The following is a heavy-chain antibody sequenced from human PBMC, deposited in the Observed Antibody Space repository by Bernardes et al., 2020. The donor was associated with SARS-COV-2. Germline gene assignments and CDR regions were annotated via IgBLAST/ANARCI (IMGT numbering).Heavy chain of an antibody. V-gene: IGHV3-7*04. Sequence: GGSLRLSCAAAGFTFSSDWMSWDRQAPGRGPEWVAKTNQDGTEKNYVDSVKGRLTISRDNAQDSLYLQMNSLRAQVTAVYYCARDHAGSGWGYWSQPTLVFVSS. CDR3: ARDHAGSGWGY. J-gene: IGHJ4*02. D-gene: IGHD6-19*01. CDR1: GFTFSSDW. CDR2: TNQDGTEK.